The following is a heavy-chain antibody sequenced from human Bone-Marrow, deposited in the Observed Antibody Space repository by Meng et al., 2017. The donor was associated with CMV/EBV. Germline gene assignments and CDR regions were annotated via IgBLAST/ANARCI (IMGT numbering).Heavy chain of an antibody. D-gene: IGHD2-2*01. CDR1: GYSFTSYW. V-gene: IGHV5-51*01. CDR3: ARHGGWYQLPDRY. Sequence: GGSLRLSCKGSGYSFTSYWIGWVRQMPGKGLEWMGIIYPGDSDTRYSPSFQGQVTISADKSISTAYLQWSSLKASDTAMYYCARHGGWYQLPDRYWGQGTLVTVS. J-gene: IGHJ4*02. CDR2: IYPGDSDT.